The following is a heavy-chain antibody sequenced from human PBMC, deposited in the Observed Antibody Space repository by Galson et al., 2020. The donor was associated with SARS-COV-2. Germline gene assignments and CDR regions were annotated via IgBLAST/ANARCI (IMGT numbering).Heavy chain of an antibody. Sequence: ASVKVSCKVSGYTLTELSMHWVRQAPGKGLEWMGGFDPEDGETIYAQKFQGRVTMTEDTSTDTAYMELSSLRSEDTAVYYCATGPPPRYCSSTGCCYPWFDPWGQGTLVTVSS. CDR1: GYTLTELS. V-gene: IGHV1-24*01. J-gene: IGHJ5*02. CDR3: ATGPPPRYCSSTGCCYPWFDP. CDR2: FDPEDGET. D-gene: IGHD2-2*01.